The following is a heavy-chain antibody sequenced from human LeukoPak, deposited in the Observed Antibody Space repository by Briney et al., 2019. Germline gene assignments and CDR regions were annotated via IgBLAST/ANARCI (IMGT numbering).Heavy chain of an antibody. Sequence: GGSLRLSCAASGFTFSSYSMNWVRQAPGKGLEWVSGISWNSGSIGYADSVKGRFTISRDNAKNSLYLQMNSLRAEDTALYYCAKSAVLRGGYFDYWGQGTLVTLSS. CDR3: AKSAVLRGGYFDY. CDR2: ISWNSGSI. CDR1: GFTFSSYS. J-gene: IGHJ4*02. V-gene: IGHV3-9*01. D-gene: IGHD5/OR15-5a*01.